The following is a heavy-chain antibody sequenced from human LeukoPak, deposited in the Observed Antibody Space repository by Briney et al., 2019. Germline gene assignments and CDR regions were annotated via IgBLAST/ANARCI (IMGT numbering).Heavy chain of an antibody. V-gene: IGHV3-30-3*01. CDR3: AKVLSTNYDFWSGSYSRPYYFDY. CDR1: GFTFSSYA. D-gene: IGHD3-3*01. Sequence: GGSLRLSCAASGFTFSSYAMHWVRQAPGKGLEWVAVISYDGSNKYYADSVKGRFTISRDNSKNTLYLQMNSLRPEDTAVYYCAKVLSTNYDFWSGSYSRPYYFDYWGQGTLVTVSS. CDR2: ISYDGSNK. J-gene: IGHJ4*02.